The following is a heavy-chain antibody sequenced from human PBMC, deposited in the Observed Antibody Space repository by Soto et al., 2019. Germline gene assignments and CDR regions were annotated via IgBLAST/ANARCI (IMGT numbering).Heavy chain of an antibody. D-gene: IGHD6-13*01. CDR3: AREGQQLVYFDY. Sequence: QVQLVESGGGVVQPGRSLRLSCAASGFTFSSYGMHWVRQAPGKGLEWVAVIWYDGSNKYYADSVKGRFTISRDNYKNTLYLQMNSLRAEDTAVYYCAREGQQLVYFDYWGQGTLVTVSS. CDR2: IWYDGSNK. V-gene: IGHV3-33*01. CDR1: GFTFSSYG. J-gene: IGHJ4*02.